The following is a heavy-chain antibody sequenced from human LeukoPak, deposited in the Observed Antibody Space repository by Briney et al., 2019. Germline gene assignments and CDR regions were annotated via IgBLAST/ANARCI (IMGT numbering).Heavy chain of an antibody. J-gene: IGHJ4*02. CDR1: GFTFSSYA. D-gene: IGHD3-16*01. V-gene: IGHV3-23*01. CDR3: AKDLYYDCVWGTKASQGYYFDY. CDR2: ISGSGGST. Sequence: PGGSLRLSCAASGFTFSSYAMSWVRQAPGKGLEWVSAISGSGGSTYYADSVKGRFTISRDNSKNTLYLQMNSLRAEDTAVYYCAKDLYYDCVWGTKASQGYYFDYWGQGTLVTVSS.